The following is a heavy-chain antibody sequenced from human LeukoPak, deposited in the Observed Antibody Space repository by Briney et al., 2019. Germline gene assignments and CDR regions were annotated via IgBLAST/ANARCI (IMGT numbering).Heavy chain of an antibody. D-gene: IGHD3-10*01. J-gene: IGHJ6*02. Sequence: SETLSLTCTVSGGSIRSSYYYWGWIRQPPGKGLEWIGSIYDSGSTYYNPSLKSRVTISVDTSKNQFSLKLNSVTAADTAVYYCARDPGVQWFGELSYYYGMDVWGQGTTVTVSS. CDR3: ARDPGVQWFGELSYYYGMDV. V-gene: IGHV4-39*02. CDR2: IYDSGST. CDR1: GGSIRSSYYY.